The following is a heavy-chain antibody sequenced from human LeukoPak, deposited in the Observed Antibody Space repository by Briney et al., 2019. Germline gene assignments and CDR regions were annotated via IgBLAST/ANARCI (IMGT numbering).Heavy chain of an antibody. Sequence: SGTLSLTCTVSGGSISSYYWSWIRQSAGKGLEWIGRIYTSGTTNYNPSLKSRVTMSVDTSKNQFSLKLTSVTAADTAVYYCARNNNWGDAGYYYYMDVWGKGTTVTVSS. CDR1: GGSISSYY. CDR3: ARNNNWGDAGYYYYMDV. J-gene: IGHJ6*03. V-gene: IGHV4-4*07. D-gene: IGHD7-27*01. CDR2: IYTSGTT.